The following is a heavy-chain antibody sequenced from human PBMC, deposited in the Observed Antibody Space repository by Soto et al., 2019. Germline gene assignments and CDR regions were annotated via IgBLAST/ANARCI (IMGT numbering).Heavy chain of an antibody. CDR2: ISAYNGNT. CDR3: AREPITIFGVVISGHLGMDV. D-gene: IGHD3-3*01. Sequence: ASVKVSCKASGYTFTSYGISWVRQAPGQGLEWMGWISAYNGNTNYAQKLQGRVTMTTDTSTSTAYMELRSLRSDDTAVYYCAREPITIFGVVISGHLGMDVWRQGTTVTVSS. J-gene: IGHJ6*02. CDR1: GYTFTSYG. V-gene: IGHV1-18*01.